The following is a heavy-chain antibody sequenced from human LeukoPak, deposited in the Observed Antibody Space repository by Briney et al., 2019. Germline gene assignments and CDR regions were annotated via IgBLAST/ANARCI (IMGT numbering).Heavy chain of an antibody. CDR3: ARDPYSGSRVGSYTWFDP. CDR2: ISYDGSNK. J-gene: IGHJ5*02. Sequence: PGRSLRLSCAASGSTFSVYAMHWVRQAPGKGLEWVAIISYDGSNKYYADSVKGRFTISRDNSKNTVYLQMNSLRAEDTAVYYCARDPYSGSRVGSYTWFDPWGQGTLVTVSS. V-gene: IGHV3-30*04. CDR1: GSTFSVYA. D-gene: IGHD1-26*01.